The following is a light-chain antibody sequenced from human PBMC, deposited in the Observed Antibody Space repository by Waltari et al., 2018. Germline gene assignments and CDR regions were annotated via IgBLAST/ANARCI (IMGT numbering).Light chain of an antibody. CDR3: QHYLRLPVT. Sequence: PGERATVSCRTSQSASRALAWYQQKPGQAPRLLIYGASTRATGIPDRFSGSGSGTDFSLTISRLEPDDFAVYYCQHYLRLPVTFGQGTTVEI. CDR2: GAS. V-gene: IGKV3-20*01. J-gene: IGKJ1*01. CDR1: QSASRA.